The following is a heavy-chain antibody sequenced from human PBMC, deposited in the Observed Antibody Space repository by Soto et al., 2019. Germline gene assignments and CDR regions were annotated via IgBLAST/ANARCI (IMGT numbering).Heavy chain of an antibody. CDR2: ISGSGGST. J-gene: IGHJ4*02. CDR3: AKRVSYYDILTGYYGAYFDY. D-gene: IGHD3-9*01. V-gene: IGHV3-23*01. CDR1: GFTFSSYA. Sequence: GGSLRLSCAASGFTFSSYAMSWVRQAPGKGLEWVSAISGSGGSTYYADSVKGRFTISRDNSKNTLYLQMNSLKAEDTAVYYCAKRVSYYDILTGYYGAYFDYWGQGPLVTVSS.